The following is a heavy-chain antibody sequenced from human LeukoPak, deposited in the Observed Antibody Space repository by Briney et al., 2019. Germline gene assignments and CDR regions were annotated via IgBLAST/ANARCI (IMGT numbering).Heavy chain of an antibody. V-gene: IGHV1-69*05. CDR2: IIPIFGTA. Sequence: SVKVSCKASGSTFSSYAISWVRQAPGQGLEWMGGIIPIFGTANYAQKFQGRVTITTDESTSTAYMELSSLRSEDTAVYYCARSLPGYYYYYMDVWGKGTTVTVSS. CDR3: ARSLPGYYYYYMDV. CDR1: GSTFSSYA. J-gene: IGHJ6*03.